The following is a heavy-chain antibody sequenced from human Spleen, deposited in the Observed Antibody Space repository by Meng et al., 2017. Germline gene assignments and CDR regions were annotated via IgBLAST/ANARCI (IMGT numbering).Heavy chain of an antibody. Sequence: QVQLGQSGPGVKKPGASVTVSCTASGYPFTSYAISWVRQVPGQGLEWVAWISPQNGNTEYAQKFQDRVTVTTDTSTTTAYMELRSLKSDDTAVYYCARDILDTYYYDAMDYWGQGTLVTVSS. CDR1: GYPFTSYA. CDR2: ISPQNGNT. CDR3: ARDILDTYYYDAMDY. V-gene: IGHV1-18*04. D-gene: IGHD3-22*01. J-gene: IGHJ4*02.